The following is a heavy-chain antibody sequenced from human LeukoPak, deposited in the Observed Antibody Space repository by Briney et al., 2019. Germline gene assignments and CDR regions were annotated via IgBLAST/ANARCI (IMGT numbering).Heavy chain of an antibody. CDR3: ARGLLGIDY. J-gene: IGHJ4*02. Sequence: PGGSLRLSCAASGFDFSNYGIHWVRQAPGKRLEWVALISRDGNNKFYADSVKGRFTISRDNAKNTLYLQMNSLRAEDTAVYYCARGLLGIDYWGQGTLVTVSS. CDR1: GFDFSNYG. D-gene: IGHD2-8*02. CDR2: ISRDGNNK. V-gene: IGHV3-30*03.